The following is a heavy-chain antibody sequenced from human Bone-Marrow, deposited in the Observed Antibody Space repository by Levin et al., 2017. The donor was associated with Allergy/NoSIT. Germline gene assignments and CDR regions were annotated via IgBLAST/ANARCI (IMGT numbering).Heavy chain of an antibody. D-gene: IGHD3-9*01. CDR3: ARDWALTGIDEPTILNDH. CDR1: GFTFRNYA. V-gene: IGHV3-33*01. CDR2: IWSDGNNQ. J-gene: IGHJ4*02. Sequence: GESLKISCEASGFTFRNYAMHWVRQAPGKGLEWVAVIWSDGNNQYYAGPVKGRFIISRDNSKHTLYLQMNSLRAEDTGSYYCARDWALTGIDEPTILNDHWGQGTLVTVSP.